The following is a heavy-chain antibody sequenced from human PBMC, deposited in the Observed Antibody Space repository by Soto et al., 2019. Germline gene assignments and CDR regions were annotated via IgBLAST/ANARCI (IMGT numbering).Heavy chain of an antibody. V-gene: IGHV4-31*03. CDR1: GGSISSGGYY. CDR2: IYYSGRT. Sequence: QVQLQESGPGLVKPSQTLSLTCTVSGGSISSGGYYWSWIRQHPGKGLEWIGYIYYSGRTYYNPSLKSRGTITVDTSKDQFSLKLSSVTAADTAVYYCARDLSGYYIPGYFDYWGQGTLVTVSS. CDR3: ARDLSGYYIPGYFDY. D-gene: IGHD3-3*01. J-gene: IGHJ4*02.